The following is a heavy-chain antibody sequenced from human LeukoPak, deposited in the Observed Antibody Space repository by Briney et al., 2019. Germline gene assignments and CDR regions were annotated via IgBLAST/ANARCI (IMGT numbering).Heavy chain of an antibody. CDR3: ARDKIGGPTKLDS. D-gene: IGHD3-16*01. CDR1: GFTFSSYS. Sequence: GGSLRLSCAAPGFTFSSYSMNWVRQAPGKGLEWVSSISSSSSYIYYADSVKGRFTISRDNAKNSLYLQMNSLRAEDTAVYYCARDKIGGPTKLDSWGQGTLVTVSS. J-gene: IGHJ5*01. CDR2: ISSSSSYI. V-gene: IGHV3-21*06.